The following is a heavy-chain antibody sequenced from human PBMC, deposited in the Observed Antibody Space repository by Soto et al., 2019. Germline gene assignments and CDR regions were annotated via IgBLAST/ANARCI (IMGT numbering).Heavy chain of an antibody. D-gene: IGHD3-10*01. Sequence: ASVKVSCKASGYTFTTYYIHWVRQAPGQGLEWMGRIIPILGIANYAQKFQGRVTITRDTSTSTAYMELSSLRSEDTAVYYCMGRGASVGYYYYGMDVWGQGRTVTVSS. CDR2: IIPILGIA. CDR1: GYTFTTYY. CDR3: MGRGASVGYYYYGMDV. V-gene: IGHV1-46*01. J-gene: IGHJ6*02.